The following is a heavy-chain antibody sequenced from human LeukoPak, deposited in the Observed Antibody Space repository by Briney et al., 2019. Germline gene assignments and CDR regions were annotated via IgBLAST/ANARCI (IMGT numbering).Heavy chain of an antibody. CDR3: ARGRTPLDIVREGWFDP. Sequence: GASVKVSCKTSGYTFTGYYLHWVRQAPGQGLEWMGWINPNTDGTNYAHKFQGRVTMTRDTSISTAHMELSRLRSDDTAVYYCARGRTPLDIVREGWFDPWGQGTLVTVSS. J-gene: IGHJ5*02. V-gene: IGHV1-2*07. CDR2: INPNTDGT. CDR1: GYTFTGYY. D-gene: IGHD2-2*03.